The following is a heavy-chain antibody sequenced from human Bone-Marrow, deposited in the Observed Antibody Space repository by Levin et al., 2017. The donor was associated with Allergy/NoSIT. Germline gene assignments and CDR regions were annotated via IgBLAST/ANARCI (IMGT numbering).Heavy chain of an antibody. CDR3: ARVQAKMGTMAVH. D-gene: IGHD1-14*01. J-gene: IGHJ4*02. Sequence: PGGSLRLSCKASGYTFNSYGITWVRQAPGQGLEWMGWISAYNGDRKYAQKLQDRVTMTTDTSTSTAYLELRRLTYDDTAVYYCARVQAKMGTMAVHWGQGTRVTVSS. CDR1: GYTFNSYG. CDR2: ISAYNGDR. V-gene: IGHV1-18*01.